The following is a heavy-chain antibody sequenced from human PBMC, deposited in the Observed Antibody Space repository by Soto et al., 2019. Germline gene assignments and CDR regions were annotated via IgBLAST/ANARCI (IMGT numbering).Heavy chain of an antibody. V-gene: IGHV4-38-2*01. D-gene: IGHD1-26*01. CDR1: GYSISSGYY. CDR3: ARSPYSGSYYGIGWFDP. J-gene: IGHJ5*02. Sequence: PSETLSLTCAVSGYSISSGYYWGWIRQPPGKGLEWIGSIYHSGSTYYNPSLKSRVTISVDTSKNQFSLKLSSVTAADTAVYYCARSPYSGSYYGIGWFDPWGQRTLVTVSS. CDR2: IYHSGST.